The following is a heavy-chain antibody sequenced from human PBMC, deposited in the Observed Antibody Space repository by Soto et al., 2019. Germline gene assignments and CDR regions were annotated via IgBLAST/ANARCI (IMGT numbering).Heavy chain of an antibody. D-gene: IGHD6-19*01. J-gene: IGHJ4*02. CDR1: GGSISSYY. CDR2: IYYSGST. V-gene: IGHV4-59*08. CDR3: ARREQWLDY. Sequence: QGPLQESGPGLVKPSETLSLTFTVSGGSISSYYWSWIRQPPGKGLEWIGYIYYSGSTNYNPSLKSRVTISVDTSKNQFSLKLSSVTAADTAVYYCARREQWLDYWGQGTLVTVSS.